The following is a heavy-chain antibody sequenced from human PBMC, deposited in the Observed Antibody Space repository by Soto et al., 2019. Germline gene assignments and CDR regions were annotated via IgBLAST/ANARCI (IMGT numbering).Heavy chain of an antibody. CDR2: IHSRGST. V-gene: IGHV4-31*03. Sequence: QVQLQESRPGLVKPSQTLSLICTVSGRSINSGGYYWSWIRQHPGQGLEWIGYIHSRGSTYYKPFLRSRVTIAGGASENQFSLKLSVVTAADTAVYFCARAYRQSVYSSSWVFDSWGEGTLVNVSS. D-gene: IGHD6-13*01. CDR3: ARAYRQSVYSSSWVFDS. CDR1: GRSINSGGYY. J-gene: IGHJ4*02.